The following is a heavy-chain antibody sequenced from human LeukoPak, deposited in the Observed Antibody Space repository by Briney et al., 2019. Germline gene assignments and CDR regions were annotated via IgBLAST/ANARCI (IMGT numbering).Heavy chain of an antibody. CDR1: GITFSIYE. D-gene: IGHD5-24*01. V-gene: IGHV3-48*03. CDR3: GATSRDVLDYYFAH. Sequence: PGGSLRLSCAASGITFSIYEMNWVRQAPGKGLEWVSYISSGGRTIFYADSVKGRFTISRDNAKNSLYLQMDSLRAEDTALYYCGATSRDVLDYYFAHWGQGTLVTVSS. J-gene: IGHJ4*02. CDR2: ISSGGRTI.